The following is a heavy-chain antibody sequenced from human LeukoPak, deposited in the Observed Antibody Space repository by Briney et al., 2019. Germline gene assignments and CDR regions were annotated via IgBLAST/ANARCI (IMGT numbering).Heavy chain of an antibody. D-gene: IGHD5-12*01. CDR2: INPNSGGT. V-gene: IGHV1-2*02. Sequence: ASVKVSCKASGYTFTGYYMHWVRQAPGQGLEWMGWINPNSGGTLYAQNFQGRVTMTRDTSISTAYMEQSSLRSDDTAVYYCARAEAIDYWGQGTLVTVSS. J-gene: IGHJ4*02. CDR1: GYTFTGYY. CDR3: ARAEAIDY.